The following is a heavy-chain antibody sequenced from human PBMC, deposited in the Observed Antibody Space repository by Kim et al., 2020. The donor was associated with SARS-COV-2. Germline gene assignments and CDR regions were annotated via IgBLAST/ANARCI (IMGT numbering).Heavy chain of an antibody. V-gene: IGHV4-34*01. CDR2: INHSGST. Sequence: SETLSLTCAVYGGSFSGYYWSWIRQPPGKGLEWIGEINHSGSTNYNPSLKSRVTISVDTSKNQFSLKLSSVTAADTAVYSCARGAYYYDSSGYYFPYWGQGTLVTVSS. J-gene: IGHJ4*02. CDR3: ARGAYYYDSSGYYFPY. D-gene: IGHD3-22*01. CDR1: GGSFSGYY.